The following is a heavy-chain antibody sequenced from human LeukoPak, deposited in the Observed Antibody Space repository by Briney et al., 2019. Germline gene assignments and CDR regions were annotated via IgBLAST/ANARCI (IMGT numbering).Heavy chain of an antibody. CDR2: IKQDGSEK. Sequence: SGGSLRLSCAASGFTFSSYWMSWVRQAPGKGLEWVANIKQDGSEKYYVDSVKGRFTISRDNAKNSLYLQMNSLRAEDTAVYYCAKGCYDTSGYHSRCFDYWGQGTLVIVSS. V-gene: IGHV3-7*03. CDR1: GFTFSSYW. J-gene: IGHJ4*02. D-gene: IGHD3-22*01. CDR3: AKGCYDTSGYHSRCFDY.